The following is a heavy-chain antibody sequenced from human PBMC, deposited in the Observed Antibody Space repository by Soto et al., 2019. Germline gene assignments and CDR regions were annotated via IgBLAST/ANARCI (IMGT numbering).Heavy chain of an antibody. CDR2: ISGSGGST. D-gene: IGHD5-12*01. V-gene: IGHV3-23*01. CDR3: NVVATITLSGTHFDY. Sequence: GGSLRLSCAASGFTFSSYAMSWVRQAPGKGLEWVSAISGSGGSTYYADSVKGRFTISRTTYKNTLYLQMNSLSAEDTAVYYCNVVATITLSGTHFDYWGQGTLVTVSS. CDR1: GFTFSSYA. J-gene: IGHJ4*02.